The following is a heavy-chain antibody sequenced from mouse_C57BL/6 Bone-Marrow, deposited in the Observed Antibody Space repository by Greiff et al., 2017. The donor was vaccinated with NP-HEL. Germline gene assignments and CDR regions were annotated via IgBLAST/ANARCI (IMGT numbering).Heavy chain of an antibody. CDR2: SRNKANDYTT. CDR3: ARGSSYYWYFDV. V-gene: IGHV7-1*01. J-gene: IGHJ1*03. CDR1: GFTFSDFY. Sequence: EVKLVESGGGLVQSGRSLRLSCATSGFTFSDFYMEWVRQAPGKGLEWIAASRNKANDYTTEYSASVQGRVIVTRDNSQSILYLQMNVLRAEDTAIYYCARGSSYYWYFDVWGTGTTVTVSS. D-gene: IGHD1-1*01.